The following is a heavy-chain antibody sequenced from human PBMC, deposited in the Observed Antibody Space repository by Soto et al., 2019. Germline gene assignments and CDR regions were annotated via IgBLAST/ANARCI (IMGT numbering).Heavy chain of an antibody. CDR2: IIPIFGTA. Sequence: QVQLVQSGAEVKKPGSSVKVSCKASGGTFSSYAISWVRQAPGQGLEWMGGIIPIFGTANYAQKFQGRVTITADESTSTAYMELSSLRSEDTAVYYCARDPEYYYDSSGYLVAHAFDIWGQGTMVTVSS. J-gene: IGHJ3*02. D-gene: IGHD3-22*01. CDR3: ARDPEYYYDSSGYLVAHAFDI. CDR1: GGTFSSYA. V-gene: IGHV1-69*01.